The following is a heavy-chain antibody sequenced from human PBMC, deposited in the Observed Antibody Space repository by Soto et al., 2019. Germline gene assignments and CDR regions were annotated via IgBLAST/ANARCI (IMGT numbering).Heavy chain of an antibody. CDR2: ISYDASNT. D-gene: IGHD3-9*01. V-gene: IGHV3-30-3*01. J-gene: IGHJ4*02. Sequence: QVQVVESGGGVVQAGRSLRLSCTASGFTFGTYSMHWVRQAPGKGLEWVAVISYDASNTYYADSVKGRFTISRDNSKNALLLQMNSVRPEDTAVYYCAPPQRGYFDLDYWGQGILVTVSS. CDR1: GFTFGTYS. CDR3: APPQRGYFDLDY.